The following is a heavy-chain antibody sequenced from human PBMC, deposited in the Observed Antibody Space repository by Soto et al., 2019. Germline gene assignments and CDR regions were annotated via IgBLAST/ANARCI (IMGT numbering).Heavy chain of an antibody. J-gene: IGHJ6*02. V-gene: IGHV6-1*01. CDR2: TYYRSRWYN. CDR3: ARENGAAAQAHYYYGMDV. CDR1: GDSVSRNIAT. D-gene: IGHD2-2*01. Sequence: PSQTLSLTCAISGDSVSRNIATWNWIRQSPSRGLEWLGRTYYRSRWYNDYAVSVKSRLTINPDTSKNQFSLQLNSLTPDDTAVYYCARENGAAAQAHYYYGMDVWGQGTTVTVSS.